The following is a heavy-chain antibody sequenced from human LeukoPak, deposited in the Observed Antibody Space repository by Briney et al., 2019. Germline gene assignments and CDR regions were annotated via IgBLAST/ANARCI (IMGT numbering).Heavy chain of an antibody. Sequence: ASVKASCKAFEYTFIGYYMHWVRQAPGQGLEWMGWINPNSGGTNYAQKFQGRVTMTRDTSISTAYMELSRLRSDDTAVYYCARDGLEYGGYPNWFDPWGQGTLVTVSS. J-gene: IGHJ5*02. CDR1: EYTFIGYY. CDR3: ARDGLEYGGYPNWFDP. V-gene: IGHV1-2*02. D-gene: IGHD5-12*01. CDR2: INPNSGGT.